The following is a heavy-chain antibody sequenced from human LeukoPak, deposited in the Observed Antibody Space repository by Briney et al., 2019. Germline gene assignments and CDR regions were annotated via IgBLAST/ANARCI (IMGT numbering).Heavy chain of an antibody. CDR2: IFYLGNT. CDR3: ARKYPDHWFDP. J-gene: IGHJ5*02. Sequence: SQTLSLTCTVSGGSISSGNYYWSWIRQPPGKGLEWIGYIFYLGNTYYTPSLKSRVTISVDTSKNQFSLKLSSVTAADTAVYYCARKYPDHWFDPWGQGTLVTVSS. D-gene: IGHD6-6*01. V-gene: IGHV4-30-4*01. CDR1: GGSISSGNYY.